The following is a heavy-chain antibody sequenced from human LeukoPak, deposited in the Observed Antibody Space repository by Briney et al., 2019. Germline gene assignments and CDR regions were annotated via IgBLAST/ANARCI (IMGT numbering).Heavy chain of an antibody. CDR3: ARPAADCGGDCYWAFDY. CDR2: ISSRSSTI. CDR1: GFTFSSYS. V-gene: IGHV3-48*01. D-gene: IGHD2-21*01. J-gene: IGHJ4*02. Sequence: GGSLRLSCAASGFTFSSYSMNWVRQAPGKGLEWVSSISSRSSTIYYADSVKGRFTISRDNAKNSLYLQMNSLRAEDTAVYYCARPAADCGGDCYWAFDYWGQGTLVTVSS.